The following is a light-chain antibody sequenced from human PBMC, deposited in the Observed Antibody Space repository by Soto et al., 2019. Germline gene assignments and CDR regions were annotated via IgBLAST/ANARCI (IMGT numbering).Light chain of an antibody. J-gene: IGKJ1*01. CDR2: AAF. Sequence: AIQMTQSPSSLSASVGDRVTITCRASQDIRNDLGWYQQKPGKAPQLLIYAAFNLQSGVPSRFSGSGSGTDFTLTISSLQPEDFATYYCLHDYSYPRTFGQGTKVEIK. CDR1: QDIRND. CDR3: LHDYSYPRT. V-gene: IGKV1-6*01.